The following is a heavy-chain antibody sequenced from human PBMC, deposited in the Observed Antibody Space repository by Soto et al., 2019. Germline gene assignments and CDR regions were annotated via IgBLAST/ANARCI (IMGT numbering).Heavy chain of an antibody. V-gene: IGHV1-8*01. CDR2: MNPNSGNT. CDR1: GYTFTSYD. D-gene: IGHD3-10*01. CDR3: ARGSPYYYGSGMGS. Sequence: EASVKVSCKASGYTFTSYDINWVRQATGQGLEWMGWMNPNSGNTGYAQKFQGRVTMTRNTSISTAYMELSSLRSEDTAVYYCARGSPYYYGSGMGSWGQGTLVTVSS. J-gene: IGHJ4*02.